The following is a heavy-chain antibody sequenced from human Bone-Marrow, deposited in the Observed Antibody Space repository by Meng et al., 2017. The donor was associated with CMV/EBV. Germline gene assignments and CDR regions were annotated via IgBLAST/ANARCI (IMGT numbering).Heavy chain of an antibody. CDR2: INPNSGGT. CDR1: GYTFTGYY. V-gene: IGHV1-2*02. Sequence: ASVKVSCKASGYTFTGYYMHWVRQAHGQGLEWMGWINPNSGGTNYAQKFQGRVTMTRDTSMSTAYMALSRLIYDDTAVYYCARDDRMVRGVIITRYYGMDVWGQGTAVTVSS. J-gene: IGHJ6*02. CDR3: ARDDRMVRGVIITRYYGMDV. D-gene: IGHD3-10*01.